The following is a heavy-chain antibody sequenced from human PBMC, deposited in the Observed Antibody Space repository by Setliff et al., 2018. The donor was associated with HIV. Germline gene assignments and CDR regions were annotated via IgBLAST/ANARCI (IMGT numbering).Heavy chain of an antibody. CDR1: GYSISSGYY. V-gene: IGHV4-38-2*01. CDR2: IYHTGST. CDR3: ARSRPFFDI. J-gene: IGHJ3*02. Sequence: PSETLSLTCAVSGYSISSGYYWAWIRQPPGKGLEWIGHIYHTGSTYSNPSLKRRVTISVDTSKNQFSLKLSSVTAADTAVYYCARSRPFFDIWGQGTMVTVSS.